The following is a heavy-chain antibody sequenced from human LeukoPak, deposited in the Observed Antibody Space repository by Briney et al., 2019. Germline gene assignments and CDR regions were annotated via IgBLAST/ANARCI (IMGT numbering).Heavy chain of an antibody. J-gene: IGHJ4*02. CDR2: ISGSGGST. CDR3: AKDHTVTNIIDY. CDR1: GFIFSSYA. Sequence: GGSLRLSCTASGFIFSSYAMSWVRQAPGKGLEWVSAISGSGGSTYYADSVKGRFTISRDNSKNTLYLQMNSLRAEDTAVYYCAKDHTVTNIIDYWGQGTLVTVSS. D-gene: IGHD4-17*01. V-gene: IGHV3-23*01.